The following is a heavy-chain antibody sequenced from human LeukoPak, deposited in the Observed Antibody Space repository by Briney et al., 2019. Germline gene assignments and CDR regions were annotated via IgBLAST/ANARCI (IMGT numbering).Heavy chain of an antibody. J-gene: IGHJ6*02. CDR2: ISSSGSTI. CDR3: AKGTGTTKGFFYYAMDV. Sequence: PGGSLRLSCAASGFTFSSYEMNWVRQAPGKGLEWVSYISSSGSTIYYADSVKGRFTISRDNAKNSLYLQMNSLRAEDTAVYYCAKGTGTTKGFFYYAMDVWGQGTTVTVSS. D-gene: IGHD1-1*01. CDR1: GFTFSSYE. V-gene: IGHV3-48*03.